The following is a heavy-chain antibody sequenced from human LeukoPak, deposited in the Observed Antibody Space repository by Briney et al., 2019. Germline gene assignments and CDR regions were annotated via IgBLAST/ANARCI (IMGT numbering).Heavy chain of an antibody. Sequence: GGSLRLSCAASGFTFSSYAMNWVRQAPERGLEWVSAIGGSGDSAYYADSVKGRFTISRDNSKNTLYLQMNSLRAEDTAVYYCARAPDSFSPIAAAGPDYWGQGTLVTVSS. CDR3: ARAPDSFSPIAAAGPDY. CDR1: GFTFSSYA. D-gene: IGHD6-13*01. CDR2: IGGSGDSA. J-gene: IGHJ4*02. V-gene: IGHV3-23*01.